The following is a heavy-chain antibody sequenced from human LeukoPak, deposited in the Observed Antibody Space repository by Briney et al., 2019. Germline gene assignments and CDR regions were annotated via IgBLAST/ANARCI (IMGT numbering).Heavy chain of an antibody. J-gene: IGHJ5*02. CDR2: IWYDGSNK. CDR3: ARERVYGDYPNWFDP. V-gene: IGHV3-33*01. CDR1: GFTFSSYG. D-gene: IGHD4-17*01. Sequence: PGRSLRLSCAASGFTFSSYGMHWVRQAPGKGLEWVAVIWYDGSNKYYADSVKGRFTISRDNSKNTLYLQMNSLRAEDTAVYYCARERVYGDYPNWFDPWGQGTLVTVSS.